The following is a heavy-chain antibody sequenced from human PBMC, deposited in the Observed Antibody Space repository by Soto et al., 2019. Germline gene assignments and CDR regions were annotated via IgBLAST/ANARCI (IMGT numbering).Heavy chain of an antibody. V-gene: IGHV4-34*01. D-gene: IGHD6-13*01. J-gene: IGHJ4*02. CDR3: ARRRIAAAGKRGCYFDY. CDR2: INHSGST. Sequence: QVQLQQWGAGLLKPSETLSLTCAVYGGSFSGYYWSWIRQPPGKGLEWIGEINHSGSTNYNPSLKSRVTISGDTSKNQFSLKLSSVTAADTAVYYCARRRIAAAGKRGCYFDYWGQGTLVTVSS. CDR1: GGSFSGYY.